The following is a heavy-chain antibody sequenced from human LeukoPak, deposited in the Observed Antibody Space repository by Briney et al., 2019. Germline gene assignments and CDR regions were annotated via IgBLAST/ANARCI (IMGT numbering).Heavy chain of an antibody. CDR3: AKSLPARVRGVIGIDY. CDR2: ISGSGGST. CDR1: GFSFSSYA. V-gene: IGHV3-23*01. J-gene: IGHJ4*02. Sequence: GGSLRLSCAASGFSFSSYAMSWVRQAPGKGLERVSAISGSGGSTYYAYSVKGRFTTSRDNTTTTLYLQMNSLRSEDTAVYYCAKSLPARVRGVIGIDYWGQGTLVTVAS. D-gene: IGHD3-10*01.